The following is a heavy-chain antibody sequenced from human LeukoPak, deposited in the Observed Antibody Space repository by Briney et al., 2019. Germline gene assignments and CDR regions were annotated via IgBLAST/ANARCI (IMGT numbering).Heavy chain of an antibody. J-gene: IGHJ5*02. CDR3: ARGPKNSGSSFDP. CDR1: GGSISSGNYY. D-gene: IGHD1-7*01. V-gene: IGHV4-30-4*08. Sequence: SETLSLTCSVSGGSISSGNYYWTWIRQPPEKGLEWIGYIYYSGSTYYNPSLKSRIHISVDTSKNQFSLKLSSVTAADTAVYYCARGPKNSGSSFDPWGQGTLVTVSS. CDR2: IYYSGST.